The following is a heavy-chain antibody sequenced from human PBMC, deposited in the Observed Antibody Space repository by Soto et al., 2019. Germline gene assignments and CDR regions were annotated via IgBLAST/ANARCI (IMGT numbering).Heavy chain of an antibody. CDR2: IYWDNDK. V-gene: IGHV2-5*02. Sequence: PTLVNPTQTLTLTCTFSGFSLNTTAVGVGWIRQPPGKALEWLALIYWDNDKRYNPSLKTRLTITKDTSKNQVVLKMTNMDPVDTATYFCAHAGDYDLLTFDHWGPGTLVTASS. J-gene: IGHJ4*02. CDR1: GFSLNTTAVG. CDR3: AHAGDYDLLTFDH. D-gene: IGHD4-17*01.